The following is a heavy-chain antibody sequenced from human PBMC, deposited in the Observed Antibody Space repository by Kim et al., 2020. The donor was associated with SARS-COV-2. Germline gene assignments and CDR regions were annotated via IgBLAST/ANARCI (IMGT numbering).Heavy chain of an antibody. CDR1: GCTFTSYG. V-gene: IGHV1-18*01. CDR2: ISAYNGNT. J-gene: IGHJ5*02. D-gene: IGHD6-6*01. Sequence: ASVKVSCKASGCTFTSYGISWVRQAPGQGLEWMGWISAYNGNTNYAQKLQGRVTMTTHTSTITAYMELRSLRSDDTAVYYCARDDEYGSYGHHWGQGTLVSVSS. CDR3: ARDDEYGSYGHH.